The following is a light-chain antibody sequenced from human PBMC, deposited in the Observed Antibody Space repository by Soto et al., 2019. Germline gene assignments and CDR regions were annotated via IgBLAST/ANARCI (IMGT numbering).Light chain of an antibody. V-gene: IGKV3-20*01. CDR2: GAS. CDR1: QSVSSSY. CDR3: QHFGGPTFP. J-gene: IGKJ5*01. Sequence: IGVAQSPGTLSLSPGEGATLSCRASQSVSSSYIAWYQQRPGQTPSLLIYGASTRATGIPDRFSGSGSGTHFTLTISRLEPGDFAVYYCQHFGGPTFPFGQGTLLEIK.